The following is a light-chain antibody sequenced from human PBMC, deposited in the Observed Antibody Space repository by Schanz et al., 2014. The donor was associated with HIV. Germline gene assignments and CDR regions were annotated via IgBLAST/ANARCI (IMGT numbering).Light chain of an antibody. CDR3: QQYNNWPPRIT. V-gene: IGKV3-15*01. CDR1: QDINRN. CDR2: YTS. Sequence: EIVMTQSPATLSVSPGERATLSCRASQDINRNFAWYYQKPGQAPQLLIYYTSTRATGVPARFSGSRSGTEFSLTINNLQSEDFAVYYCQQYNNWPPRITFGQGTRLEIK. J-gene: IGKJ5*01.